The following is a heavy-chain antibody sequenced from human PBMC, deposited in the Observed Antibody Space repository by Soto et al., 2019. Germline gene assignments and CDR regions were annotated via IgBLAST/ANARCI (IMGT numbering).Heavy chain of an antibody. CDR3: ATTSYGYVSTYYFDY. Sequence: QVQLVESGGGVVQPGRSLRLSCAASGFTFSTYGMHWVRQAPGKGLEWVAVISYDVSTKYYADSVKGRLTISRDNSKNTLYLQMNSLTAEDTAVYYCATTSYGYVSTYYFDYWGQGTLVTVSS. D-gene: IGHD5-18*01. CDR1: GFTFSTYG. CDR2: ISYDVSTK. V-gene: IGHV3-30*03. J-gene: IGHJ4*02.